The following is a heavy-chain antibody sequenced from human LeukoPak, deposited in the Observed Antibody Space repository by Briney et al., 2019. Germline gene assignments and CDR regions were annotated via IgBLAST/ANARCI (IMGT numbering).Heavy chain of an antibody. CDR1: GYSFTSYW. CDR3: WRHCDIAAAGTDNWFDP. D-gene: IGHD6-13*01. J-gene: IGHJ5*02. V-gene: IGHV5-51*01. CDR2: IYPGDSDT. Sequence: GESLKISCKGSGYSFTSYWIGWVRQLPGKGLEWVGIIYPGDSDTKYSPSFQGQVTISADKSNSSEYLLWSSLKAVDTDMYYWWRHCDIAAAGTDNWFDPWGQGTLVTVSS.